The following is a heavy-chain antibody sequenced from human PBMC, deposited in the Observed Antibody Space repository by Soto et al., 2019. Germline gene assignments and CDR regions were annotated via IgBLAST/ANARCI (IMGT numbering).Heavy chain of an antibody. Sequence: PSETLSLTCTVSGGSINGYYWSLIRQPPGRGLEWIGYVHYSGSSNCNPSLRSRVTMSVDTSKNYFSLKLTSVTAAAKAVSNCGRDLLVGNYDHWFDPWGRGSLVNVSA. CDR3: GRDLLVGNYDHWFDP. CDR2: VHYSGSS. J-gene: IGHJ5*02. CDR1: GGSINGYY. V-gene: IGHV4-59*01. D-gene: IGHD5-12*01.